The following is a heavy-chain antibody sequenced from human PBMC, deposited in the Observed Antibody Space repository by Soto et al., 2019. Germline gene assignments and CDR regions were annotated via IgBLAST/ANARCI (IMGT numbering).Heavy chain of an antibody. CDR2: IYSGGST. CDR3: ARDPPYYYDSSGYSYHL. V-gene: IGHV3-66*01. CDR1: GFTVSSNY. D-gene: IGHD3-22*01. Sequence: GGSLRLSCAASGFTVSSNYMSWVRQAPGKGLEWVSVIYSGGSTYYADSVKGRFTISRDNSKNTLYLQMNSLRAEDTAVYYCARDPPYYYDSSGYSYHLWGQGTLVTVPQ. J-gene: IGHJ5*02.